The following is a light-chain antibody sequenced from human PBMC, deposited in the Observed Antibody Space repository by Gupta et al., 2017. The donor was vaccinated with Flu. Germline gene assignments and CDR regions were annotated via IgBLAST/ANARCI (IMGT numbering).Light chain of an antibody. CDR1: QSVAND. Sequence: ETVLTQSPATLSLSPGERATLSCRASQSVANDLAWYQKKPGQPPRLLISSASYRATDIQARFSGSGYGTDFTLTISSLEPEDFAIYYCQQRHTCHPAVTFGQGTKVEVK. CDR3: QQRHTCHPAVT. CDR2: SAS. J-gene: IGKJ1*01. V-gene: IGKV3-11*01.